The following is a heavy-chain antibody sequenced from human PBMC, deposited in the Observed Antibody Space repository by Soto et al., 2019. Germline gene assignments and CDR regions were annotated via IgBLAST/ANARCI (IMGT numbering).Heavy chain of an antibody. CDR1: GGTFSSYA. V-gene: IGHV1-69*13. Sequence: GSAVKVSCKASGGTFSSYAISWVRQAPGQGLEWMGGIIPIFGTANYAQKFQGRVTITADESTSTAYMELSSLRSEDTAVYYCARDPEGYDYDIRGAFDSRGKGTTVTV. CDR2: IIPIFGTA. J-gene: IGHJ3*02. CDR3: ARDPEGYDYDIRGAFDS. D-gene: IGHD3-22*01.